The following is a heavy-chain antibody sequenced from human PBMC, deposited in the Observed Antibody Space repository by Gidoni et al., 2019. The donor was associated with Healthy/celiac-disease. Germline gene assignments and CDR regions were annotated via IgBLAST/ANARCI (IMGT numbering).Heavy chain of an antibody. J-gene: IGHJ4*02. CDR3: ARGAAVVKRGYYFDY. D-gene: IGHD3-22*01. CDR1: GYTFTGYY. CDR2: INPNSGGT. V-gene: IGHV1-2*04. Sequence: QVQLVQSGAEVKKPGASVKVSCTASGYTFTGYYMHWVRQAPGQGLEWMGWINPNSGGTNYAQKFQGWVTMTRDTSISTAYMELSRLRSDDTAVYYCARGAAVVKRGYYFDYWGQGTLVTVSS.